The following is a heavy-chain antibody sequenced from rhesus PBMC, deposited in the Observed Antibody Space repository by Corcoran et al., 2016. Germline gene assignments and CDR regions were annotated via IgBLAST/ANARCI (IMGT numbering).Heavy chain of an antibody. J-gene: IGHJ6*01. V-gene: IGHV1-111*02. Sequence: EVQLVQSGAEVKKPGASVKISCKASGYTFTDYYLHWVRQAPGKWLEWMGRVEPEDGEADYAQKCQDSCTITADTSPATAYMALSSLRSEDTAMYYCATRPNYYDSGYDYGLDSWCQGVVVTVSS. CDR1: GYTFTDYY. CDR2: VEPEDGEA. D-gene: IGHD3-28*01. CDR3: ATRPNYYDSGYDYGLDS.